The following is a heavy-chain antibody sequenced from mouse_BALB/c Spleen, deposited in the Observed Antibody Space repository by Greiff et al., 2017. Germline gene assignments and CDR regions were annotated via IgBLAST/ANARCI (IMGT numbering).Heavy chain of an antibody. V-gene: IGHV1-87*01. CDR1: GYTFTSYW. D-gene: IGHD4-1*01. CDR3: ARGGWDGYFDV. J-gene: IGHJ1*01. Sequence: QVQLQQSGAELARPGASVKLSCKASGYTFTSYWMQWVKQRPGQGLEWIGAIYPGDGDTRYTQKFKGKATLTADKSSSTAYMQLSSLASEDSAVYYCARGGWDGYFDVWGAGTTVTVSS. CDR2: IYPGDGDT.